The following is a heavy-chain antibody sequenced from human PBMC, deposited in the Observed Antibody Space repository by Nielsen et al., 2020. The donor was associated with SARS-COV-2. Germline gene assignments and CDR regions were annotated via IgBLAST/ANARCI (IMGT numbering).Heavy chain of an antibody. V-gene: IGHV3-21*01. J-gene: IGHJ2*01. Sequence: GESLKISCAASGFSFTSYTMNWVRQAPGKGLEWVASITMSGAYMYYADSVRGRFTVSRDNAENSLYLQMNSLRDEDTATYYCARDQDGGAATSNWYFDLWGRGTLVIVSS. CDR1: GFSFTSYT. D-gene: IGHD6-25*01. CDR2: ITMSGAYM. CDR3: ARDQDGGAATSNWYFDL.